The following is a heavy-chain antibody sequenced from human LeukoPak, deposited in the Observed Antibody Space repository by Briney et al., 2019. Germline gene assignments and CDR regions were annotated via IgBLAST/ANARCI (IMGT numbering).Heavy chain of an antibody. J-gene: IGHJ4*02. D-gene: IGHD3-22*01. Sequence: SETLSLTCTVSGDSISSYYWSWIRQPPGKGLEWIGYIYYSGSTNYNPSLKSRVTISVDTSKNQFSLKLSSVTAADTAVYYCARQEYYYDSSGYYSYYFDYWGQGTLVTVSS. CDR3: ARQEYYYDSSGYYSYYFDY. V-gene: IGHV4-59*08. CDR2: IYYSGST. CDR1: GDSISSYY.